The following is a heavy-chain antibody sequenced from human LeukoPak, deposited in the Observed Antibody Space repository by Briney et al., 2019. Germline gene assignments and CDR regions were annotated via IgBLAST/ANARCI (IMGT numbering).Heavy chain of an antibody. J-gene: IGHJ4*02. Sequence: GGSLRLSCADSGFTFSNYAMHWVRQTPGKGLEWVAVISYDGSTKYYADSVKGRFIISRDNSKNTLYLQMNTLRPEDTAVYYCARVRTGYFFDYWGQGTLVTVSS. V-gene: IGHV3-30-3*01. CDR3: ARVRTGYFFDY. CDR1: GFTFSNYA. D-gene: IGHD3/OR15-3a*01. CDR2: ISYDGSTK.